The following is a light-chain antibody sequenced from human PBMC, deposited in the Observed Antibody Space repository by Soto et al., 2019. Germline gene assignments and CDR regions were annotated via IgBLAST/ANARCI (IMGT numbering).Light chain of an antibody. CDR3: QHYNSYSQA. J-gene: IGKJ1*01. CDR1: QSINNW. V-gene: IGKV1-5*01. CDR2: DAS. Sequence: DIQMTQSPSTLCASGGDRGTITCRASQSINNWLAWYQQKPGKAPKLLIYDASTLESGVPGRFSGSGVGTHFTLTISGLQPEDFATYHCQHYNSYSQAFGQGTKVDI.